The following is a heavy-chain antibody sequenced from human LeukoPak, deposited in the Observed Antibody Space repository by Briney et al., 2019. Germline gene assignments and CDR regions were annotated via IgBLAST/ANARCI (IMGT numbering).Heavy chain of an antibody. CDR3: ARGLVEMATRYFDL. D-gene: IGHD5-24*01. V-gene: IGHV3-7*03. CDR2: IKLDGSEK. CDR1: GFTFGKYW. J-gene: IGHJ2*01. Sequence: GGSLRLSCVASGFTFGKYWMSWVRQAPGKGLEWVANIKLDGSEKNYVDSVKGRFTISRDNTKNSLYLQMYSLRVEDTAVYYCARGLVEMATRYFDLWGRGTLVTVSS.